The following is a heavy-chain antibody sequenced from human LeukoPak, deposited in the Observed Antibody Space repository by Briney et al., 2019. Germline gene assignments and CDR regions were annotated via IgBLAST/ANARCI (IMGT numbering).Heavy chain of an antibody. Sequence: PSETLSLTCTVSGGSISSYYWSWIRQPPGKGLEWIGYIYYSGSTNYNPSLKSRVTISVDTSKNQFSLKLSSVTAADTAVYYCARDIYCSGGRCTWFDPWGRGTLVTVSS. CDR2: IYYSGST. D-gene: IGHD2-15*01. CDR1: GGSISSYY. V-gene: IGHV4-59*01. CDR3: ARDIYCSGGRCTWFDP. J-gene: IGHJ5*02.